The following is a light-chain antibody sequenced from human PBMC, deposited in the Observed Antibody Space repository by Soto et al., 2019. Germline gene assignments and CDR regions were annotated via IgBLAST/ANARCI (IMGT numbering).Light chain of an antibody. CDR3: QSYGTCLNSYV. CDR1: SSNIWAPYA. Sequence: QSALTQPPSVSGTPGQTVTISCTGSSSNIWAPYAVHWYQHLPGTSPKLFIYGGNTPPSGAPDRFSGYRSGTSASLAITGLQAEGEAAYVCQSYGTCLNSYVFACGTKVTVL. CDR2: GGN. V-gene: IGLV1-40*01. J-gene: IGLJ1*01.